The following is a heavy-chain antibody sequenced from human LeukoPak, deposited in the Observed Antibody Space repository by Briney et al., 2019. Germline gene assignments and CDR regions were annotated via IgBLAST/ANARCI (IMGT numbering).Heavy chain of an antibody. V-gene: IGHV4-34*01. CDR2: INLSGST. D-gene: IGHD6-13*01. J-gene: IGHJ4*02. CDR3: ARGGDQGYSSSKKWDFDY. Sequence: PSETLSLTCAVYGGSFSGYYWSWIRQPPGKGLEWIGEINLSGSTNYNPSLKSRVTISVDTSKNQFSLKLSSVTAADTAVYYCARGGDQGYSSSKKWDFDYWGQGTLVTVSS. CDR1: GGSFSGYY.